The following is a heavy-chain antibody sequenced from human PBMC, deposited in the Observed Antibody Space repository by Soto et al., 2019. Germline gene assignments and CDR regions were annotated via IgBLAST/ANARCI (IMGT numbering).Heavy chain of an antibody. D-gene: IGHD5-12*01. J-gene: IGHJ4*02. CDR2: IIPILAIA. CDR3: ARDPSAYDLPAY. V-gene: IGHV1-69*08. Sequence: QVQLVQSGAEVKKPGSSVKVSCKASGGTFSTYTISWVRQAPGQGLEWMGRIIPILAIANYAQKFQGRVTXXAXXSTSTTDMALSSLRSEDTAVYYCARDPSAYDLPAYWGQGTLVTVSS. CDR1: GGTFSTYT.